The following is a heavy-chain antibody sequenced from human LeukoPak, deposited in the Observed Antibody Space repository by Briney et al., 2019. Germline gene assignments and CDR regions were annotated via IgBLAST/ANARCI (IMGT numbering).Heavy chain of an antibody. CDR3: ARVRSHNYYDTWLGP. J-gene: IGHJ5*02. Sequence: GGSLRLSCAASGFTFSSYEMNWVRQAPGKGLEWVSYISSSGSTIYYADSVKGRFTISRDNAKNSLYLQMNSLRAEDTAVHYCARVRSHNYYDTWLGPWGQGTLVTVSS. CDR2: ISSSGSTI. V-gene: IGHV3-48*03. CDR1: GFTFSSYE. D-gene: IGHD3-22*01.